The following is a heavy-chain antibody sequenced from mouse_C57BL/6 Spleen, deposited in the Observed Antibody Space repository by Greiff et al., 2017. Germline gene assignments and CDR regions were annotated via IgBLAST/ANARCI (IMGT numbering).Heavy chain of an antibody. V-gene: IGHV1-59*01. CDR3: AIVRGDDGYYSIAY. Sequence: QVQLQQSGAELVRPGTSVKLSCKASGYTFTSYWMHWVKQRPGQGLEWIGVIDPSDSYTNYNQKFKGKATLTVDTSSSTAYMQLSSLTSEDSAVYYCAIVRGDDGYYSIAYWGQGTLVTVSA. D-gene: IGHD2-3*01. CDR2: IDPSDSYT. J-gene: IGHJ3*01. CDR1: GYTFTSYW.